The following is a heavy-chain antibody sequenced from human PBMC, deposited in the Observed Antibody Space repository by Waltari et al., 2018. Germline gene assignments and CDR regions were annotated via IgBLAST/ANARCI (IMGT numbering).Heavy chain of an antibody. V-gene: IGHV1-69*01. Sequence: QVQLVQSGAEVKKPGSSVKVSCKASGGTFSSSSISWVRQAPGHGLGWMGGIIPIFGTANYAQKFQGRVTITADESTSTAYMELSSLRSEDTAVYYCARSQITMVRGVIMGYYGMDVWGQGTTVTVSS. CDR3: ARSQITMVRGVIMGYYGMDV. CDR1: GGTFSSSS. CDR2: IIPIFGTA. J-gene: IGHJ6*02. D-gene: IGHD3-10*01.